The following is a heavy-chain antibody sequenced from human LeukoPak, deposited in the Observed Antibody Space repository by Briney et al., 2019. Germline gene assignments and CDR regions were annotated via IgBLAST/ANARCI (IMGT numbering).Heavy chain of an antibody. CDR2: ITSTSSYI. CDR3: ARDPYSGSYGDYYYYYMDV. CDR1: GFTFSNYN. D-gene: IGHD1-26*01. V-gene: IGHV3-21*01. Sequence: GGSLRLSCAASGFTFSNYNMNWVRQAPGKGLEWVSSITSTSSYIYYADSVKGRFTISRDSAENSLYLQMNSLRAEDTAVYYCARDPYSGSYGDYYYYYMDVWGKGTTVTISS. J-gene: IGHJ6*03.